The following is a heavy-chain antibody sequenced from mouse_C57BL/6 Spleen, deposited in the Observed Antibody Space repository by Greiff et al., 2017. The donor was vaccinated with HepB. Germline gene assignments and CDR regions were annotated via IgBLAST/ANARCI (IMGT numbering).Heavy chain of an antibody. Sequence: EVMLVESEGGLVQPGSSMKLSCTASGFTFSDYYMAWVRQVPEKGLEWVANINYDGSSTYYLDSLKSRFIISRDNAKNILYLQMSSLKSEDTATYYCAREDWDGGYFDVWGTGTTVTVSS. CDR1: GFTFSDYY. CDR2: INYDGSST. D-gene: IGHD4-1*01. CDR3: AREDWDGGYFDV. J-gene: IGHJ1*03. V-gene: IGHV5-16*01.